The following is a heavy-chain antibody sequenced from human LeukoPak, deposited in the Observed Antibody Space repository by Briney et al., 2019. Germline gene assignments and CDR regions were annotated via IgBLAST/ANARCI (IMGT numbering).Heavy chain of an antibody. D-gene: IGHD4-17*01. CDR3: AISYGDESWVDY. Sequence: GGSLRLSCAASGFTFSSYAMSWVRQAPGKGLEWVSAISGGGGSTYYADSVKGRFTISRDNSKNTLYLQMNSLRAEDTAVYYCAISYGDESWVDYWGQGTLVTVSS. CDR2: ISGGGGST. CDR1: GFTFSSYA. V-gene: IGHV3-23*01. J-gene: IGHJ4*02.